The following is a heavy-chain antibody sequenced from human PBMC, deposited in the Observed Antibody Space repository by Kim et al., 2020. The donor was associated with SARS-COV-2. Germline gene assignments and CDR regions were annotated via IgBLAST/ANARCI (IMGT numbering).Heavy chain of an antibody. CDR1: GFTFSSYA. Sequence: GGSLRLSCAASGFTFSSYAMHWVRQAPGKGLEYVSAISSNGGSTYYANSVKGRFTISRDNSKNTLYLQMGSLRAEDMAVYYCARDLMGVYNYGYGLDYWGQGTLVTVSS. D-gene: IGHD5-18*01. V-gene: IGHV3-64*01. J-gene: IGHJ4*02. CDR2: ISSNGGST. CDR3: ARDLMGVYNYGYGLDY.